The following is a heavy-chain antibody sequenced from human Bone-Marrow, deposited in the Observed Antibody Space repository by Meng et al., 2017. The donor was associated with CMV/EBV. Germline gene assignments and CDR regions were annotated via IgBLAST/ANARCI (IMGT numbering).Heavy chain of an antibody. CDR1: GGSFSGYY. J-gene: IGHJ4*02. V-gene: IGHV4-34*01. D-gene: IGHD2-15*01. Sequence: GSLRLSCAVYGGSFSGYYWGWIRQPPGKGLEWIGSIYYSGSTYYNPSLKSRVTISVDTSKNQFSLKLSSVTAADTAVYYCARRGRLPYCSGGSCYSGLGVGFYFDYWGQGTLVTVSS. CDR2: IYYSGST. CDR3: ARRGRLPYCSGGSCYSGLGVGFYFDY.